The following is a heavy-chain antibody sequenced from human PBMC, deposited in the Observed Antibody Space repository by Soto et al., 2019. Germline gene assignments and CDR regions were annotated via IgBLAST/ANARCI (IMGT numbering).Heavy chain of an antibody. J-gene: IGHJ5*02. CDR1: GGSIDSSTYY. Sequence: SETLSLTCTVSGGSIDSSTYYWGWIRQPPGKGLEWIGSILYNGNTFYNPSLKSRITISVDTSKNQFSLKLSSVTAADTAVYYCARHSTGYYYSWLDPWGQGTLVTVSS. CDR3: ARHSTGYYYSWLDP. CDR2: ILYNGNT. V-gene: IGHV4-39*01. D-gene: IGHD3-22*01.